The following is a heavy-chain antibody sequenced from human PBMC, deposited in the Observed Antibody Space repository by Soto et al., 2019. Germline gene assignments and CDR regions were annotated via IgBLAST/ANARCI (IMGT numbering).Heavy chain of an antibody. CDR3: VVMGGAYGSNNWLDP. CDR1: GGSMSRHY. J-gene: IGHJ5*02. V-gene: IGHV4-59*11. CDR2: VYYSGST. D-gene: IGHD4-17*01. Sequence: QVQLQESGPGLVKPSETLSLTCSVSGGSMSRHYWTWIPQSPGKGLEWIGHVYYSGSTKYNPSLKSRLIISLETSKNQFSLRLSSVTAADTAVYYCVVMGGAYGSNNWLDPWGQGALVTVSS.